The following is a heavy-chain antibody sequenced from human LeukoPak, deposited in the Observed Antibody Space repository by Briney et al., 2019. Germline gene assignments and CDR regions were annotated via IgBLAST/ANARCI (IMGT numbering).Heavy chain of an antibody. CDR1: GFTFSSYG. Sequence: GGSLRLSCAASGFTFSSYGMHWVRQAPGKGLEWVAVISYDGSNKYYADSVKGRFTISRDNAKNSLYVQMNSLRAEDTAVYYCARLRGLYSDTNRYQTALDCWGQGTLVTVSS. D-gene: IGHD1-26*01. CDR3: ARLRGLYSDTNRYQTALDC. CDR2: ISYDGSNK. J-gene: IGHJ4*02. V-gene: IGHV3-30*03.